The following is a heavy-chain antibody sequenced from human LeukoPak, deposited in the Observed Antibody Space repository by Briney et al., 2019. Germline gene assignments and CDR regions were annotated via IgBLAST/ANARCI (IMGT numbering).Heavy chain of an antibody. CDR3: ARAPKLVPAAYDY. Sequence: GASVKVSCKASGYTFTGYYVHWVRQAPGQGLEWMGRINPNSGGTNYAQKFQGRVTMTRDTSISTAYMELSRLRSDDTAVYYCARAPKLVPAAYDYWGQGTLVTVSS. D-gene: IGHD2-2*01. J-gene: IGHJ4*02. CDR1: GYTFTGYY. V-gene: IGHV1-2*06. CDR2: INPNSGGT.